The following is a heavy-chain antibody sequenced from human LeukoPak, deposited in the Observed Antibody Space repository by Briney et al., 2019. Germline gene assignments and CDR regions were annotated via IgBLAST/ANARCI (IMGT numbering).Heavy chain of an antibody. J-gene: IGHJ4*02. V-gene: IGHV1-18*01. Sequence: ASVRVSCKASGYTFTSYAISWVRQAPGQGLEWMGWISVYNGNTNYAQKLQGRVTVTTDTSTSTAYMELRSLTSDDTAVYYCARVEEVRGGITSFDYWGQGTLVTLSS. CDR2: ISVYNGNT. CDR3: ARVEEVRGGITSFDY. D-gene: IGHD3-10*01. CDR1: GYTFTSYA.